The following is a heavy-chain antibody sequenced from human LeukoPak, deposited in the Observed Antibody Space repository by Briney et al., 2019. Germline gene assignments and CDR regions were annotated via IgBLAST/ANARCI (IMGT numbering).Heavy chain of an antibody. D-gene: IGHD3-9*01. Sequence: PSETLSLTCTVSGGSISSYYWSWIRQPPGKGLEWIGYIYYSGSTNYNPSLKSRVTISVDTSKNQFSLKLSSVTAADTAVYYCARGKSYYDILTGYSPTNWFDPWGQGTLVTVSS. J-gene: IGHJ5*02. V-gene: IGHV4-59*12. CDR3: ARGKSYYDILTGYSPTNWFDP. CDR2: IYYSGST. CDR1: GGSISSYY.